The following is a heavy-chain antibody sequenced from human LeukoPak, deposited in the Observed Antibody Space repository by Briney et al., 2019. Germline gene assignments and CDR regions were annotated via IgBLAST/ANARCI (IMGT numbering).Heavy chain of an antibody. CDR3: ARSRGDNNWFDP. V-gene: IGHV5-51*01. J-gene: IGHJ5*02. CDR2: IYPGDSDT. Sequence: GEALKISCKGSGYSFTTYWIGWVRQMPRKGLEWMGIIYPGDSDTRYTPSFQGQVTISADKSISTAYLQWSSLKASDTAMYYCARSRGDNNWFDPWGQGTLVTVSS. D-gene: IGHD7-27*01. CDR1: GYSFTTYW.